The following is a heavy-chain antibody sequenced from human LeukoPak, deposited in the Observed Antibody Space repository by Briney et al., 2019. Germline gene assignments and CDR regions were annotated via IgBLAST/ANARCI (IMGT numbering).Heavy chain of an antibody. J-gene: IGHJ1*01. Sequence: GESLKISCKGSGYSFTSYWIGWVRQMPGKGLEWMGIIYPGDSDTRYSPSFQGQVTISADKSISTAYLQWSSLKASDTAMYYCARQTYCSSTSCKYFQHWGQGTLVTVSS. D-gene: IGHD2-2*01. CDR3: ARQTYCSSTSCKYFQH. CDR1: GYSFTSYW. V-gene: IGHV5-51*01. CDR2: IYPGDSDT.